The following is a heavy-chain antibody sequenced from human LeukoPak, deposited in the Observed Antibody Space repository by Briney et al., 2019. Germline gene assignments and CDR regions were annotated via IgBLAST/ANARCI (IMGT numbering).Heavy chain of an antibody. CDR2: IKQDGSEK. CDR3: ASSSTLTTYAFDI. D-gene: IGHD4-17*01. J-gene: IGHJ3*02. V-gene: IGHV3-7*03. Sequence: GGSLRLSCADSRFTFSNYWMSWVRQAPGKGLEWVANIKQDGSEKYYVDSVKGRFTISRDNAKNSLYLQMNSLRAEDTAVYYCASSSTLTTYAFDIWGQGTMVTVSS. CDR1: RFTFSNYW.